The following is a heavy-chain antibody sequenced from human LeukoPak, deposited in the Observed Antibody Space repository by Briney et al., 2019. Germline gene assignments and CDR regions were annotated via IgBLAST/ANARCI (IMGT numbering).Heavy chain of an antibody. J-gene: IGHJ3*02. CDR3: ARVIRIDPYNYDGFDI. V-gene: IGHV4-61*02. CDR2: VYSDGSS. Sequence: SQTMSLTCTVSGGSISIGGYYWSWIRQPAGKGLEWIGRVYSDGSSNCSPSLKSRVTISIDTSKNQFSLNLSSVSAADTAVYYCARVIRIDPYNYDGFDILGQGTMVTVSS. CDR1: GGSISIGGYY. D-gene: IGHD5-24*01.